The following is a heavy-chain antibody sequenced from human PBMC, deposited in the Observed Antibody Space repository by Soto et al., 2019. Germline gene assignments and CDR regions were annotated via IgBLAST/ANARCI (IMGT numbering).Heavy chain of an antibody. D-gene: IGHD3-3*01. CDR2: IYYSGST. CDR1: GGSISSYY. Sequence: PSETLSLTCTVSGGSISSYYWSWIRQPPGKGLEWIGYIYYSGSTNYNPSLKSRVTISVDTSKNQYSLKLNSVTAADTALYYCARDARYYDFWSGPPNGMDVWGQGTTVTVS. CDR3: ARDARYYDFWSGPPNGMDV. V-gene: IGHV4-59*01. J-gene: IGHJ6*02.